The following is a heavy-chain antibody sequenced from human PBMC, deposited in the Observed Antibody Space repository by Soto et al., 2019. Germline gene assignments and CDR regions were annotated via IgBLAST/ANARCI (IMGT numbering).Heavy chain of an antibody. J-gene: IGHJ6*02. CDR1: AYTFTSYG. CDR2: ISAYNGNT. D-gene: IGHD3-3*01. V-gene: IGHV1-18*01. CDR3: ARDNAITTFSGHYGMDV. Sequence: QVQLVQSGAEVKKPGASVKVSCKASAYTFTSYGISWVRQAPGQGLEWMGWISAYNGNTNYAQKLQGRVTMTTDTSTGTAYMERRSLRSDDTAVYYRARDNAITTFSGHYGMDVWGQGTTVTVSS.